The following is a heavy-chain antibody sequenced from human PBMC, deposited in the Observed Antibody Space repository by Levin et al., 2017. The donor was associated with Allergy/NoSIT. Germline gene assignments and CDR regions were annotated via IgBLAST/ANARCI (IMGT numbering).Heavy chain of an antibody. CDR3: SKRPRPYRSSSAEGYYYLDV. D-gene: IGHD6-6*01. V-gene: IGHV3-23*01. Sequence: GGSLRLSCAASGFIFSNYAMDWVRQAPGKGLEWVSVMSGSGFTPYYAASVKGRLTVSRDNSKNILYLQMNSLRVEDTAVYSFSKRPRPYRSSSAEGYYYLDVWGKVTTVTVSS. J-gene: IGHJ6*03. CDR1: GFIFSNYA. CDR2: MSGSGFTP.